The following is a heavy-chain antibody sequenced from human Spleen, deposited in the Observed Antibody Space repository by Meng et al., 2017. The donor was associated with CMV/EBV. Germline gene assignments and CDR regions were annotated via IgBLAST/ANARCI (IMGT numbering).Heavy chain of an antibody. Sequence: GESLKISCTASGFTFGDYAMAWVRQAPGKGLEWIGFIRSGASGGTTESAASVRGRLTISRDDSKSIAYLQMNSLRTEDTAVYFCTRVRIGFDYWGQGTLVTVSS. V-gene: IGHV3-49*04. D-gene: IGHD2-15*01. CDR2: IRSGASGGTT. CDR1: GFTFGDYA. J-gene: IGHJ4*02. CDR3: TRVRIGFDY.